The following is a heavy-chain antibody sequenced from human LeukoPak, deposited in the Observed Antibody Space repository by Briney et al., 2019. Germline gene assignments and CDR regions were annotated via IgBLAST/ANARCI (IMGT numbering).Heavy chain of an antibody. D-gene: IGHD3-16*02. J-gene: IGHJ4*02. V-gene: IGHV4-34*01. CDR1: GGSFSGYY. CDR3: ARGLRADYVWGSYRYTPYYFDY. CDR2: INHSGST. Sequence: SETLSLTCAVYGGSFSGYYWSWIRQPPGKGLEWIGEINHSGSTNYNPSLKSRVTISVDTSKNQFSLKLSSVTAADTAVYYCARGLRADYVWGSYRYTPYYFDYWGQGTLVTVSS.